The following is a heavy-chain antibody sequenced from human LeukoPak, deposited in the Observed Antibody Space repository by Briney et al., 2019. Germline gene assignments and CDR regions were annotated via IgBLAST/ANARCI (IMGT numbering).Heavy chain of an antibody. V-gene: IGHV4-39*07. J-gene: IGHJ5*02. D-gene: IGHD5-18*01. Sequence: SETLSLTCTVSGGSISSSPYYWGWIRQPPGKGLEWIGSIYYSGTTHYNPSLGSRVTISVDTSKNQFSLKLASVTAADTAIYYCAEGAGGFSYYNWFDPWGQGTLVTVSS. CDR2: IYYSGTT. CDR3: AEGAGGFSYYNWFDP. CDR1: GGSISSSPYY.